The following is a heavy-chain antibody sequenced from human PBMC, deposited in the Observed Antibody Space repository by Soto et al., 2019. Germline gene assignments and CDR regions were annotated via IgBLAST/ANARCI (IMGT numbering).Heavy chain of an antibody. CDR2: IWYDESNK. Sequence: GGSLRLSCAASGFTFSSYGMHWVRQAPGKGLEWVAVIWYDESNKYYADSVKGRFTISRDNSKNTLYLQMNSLRAEDTAVYYCHSNPITMVRGVIADSWGQGTLVTVSS. CDR1: GFTFSSYG. D-gene: IGHD3-10*01. V-gene: IGHV3-33*01. CDR3: HSNPITMVRGVIADS. J-gene: IGHJ4*02.